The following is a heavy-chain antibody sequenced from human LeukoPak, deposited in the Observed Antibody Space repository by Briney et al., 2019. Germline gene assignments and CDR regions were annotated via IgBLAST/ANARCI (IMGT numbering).Heavy chain of an antibody. CDR1: GYSISSGYY. D-gene: IGHD4-11*01. CDR3: ARGNENPVRQIDY. J-gene: IGHJ4*02. CDR2: INHSGST. V-gene: IGHV4-38-2*02. Sequence: PSETLSLTCTVSGYSISSGYYWGWIRQPPGKGLEWIGEINHSGSTNYNPSLKSRVTISVDTSKNQFSLKLSSVTAADTAVYYCARGNENPVRQIDYWGQGTLVTVSS.